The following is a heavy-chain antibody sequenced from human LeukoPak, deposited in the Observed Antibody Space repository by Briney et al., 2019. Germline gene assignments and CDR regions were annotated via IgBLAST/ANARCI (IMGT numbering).Heavy chain of an antibody. D-gene: IGHD3-9*01. CDR3: ARVVLRYFDWLLQDYYYYMDV. CDR1: GYTFTSYG. V-gene: IGHV1-18*01. CDR2: ISGYNGNT. Sequence: ASVKVSCKASGYTFTSYGISWVRQAPGQGLEWMGWISGYNGNTNYAQKLQGRVTMTTDTSTSTAYMELRSLRSDDTAVYYCARVVLRYFDWLLQDYYYYMDVWGKGTTVTVSS. J-gene: IGHJ6*03.